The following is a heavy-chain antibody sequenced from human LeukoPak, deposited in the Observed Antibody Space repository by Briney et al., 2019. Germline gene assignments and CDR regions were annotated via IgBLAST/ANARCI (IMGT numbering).Heavy chain of an antibody. CDR2: IYDSGST. J-gene: IGHJ4*02. Sequence: SETLSLTCTVSGVSISSHYWSWIRQPPGKGLELIGYIYDSGSTNYNPSLKSRVTISVDTSKNQFSLRLTSVTAADTAVYYCARQGAYSGYQAFDYWGQGTLVSVSS. CDR3: ARQGAYSGYQAFDY. CDR1: GVSISSHY. V-gene: IGHV4-59*08. D-gene: IGHD5-12*01.